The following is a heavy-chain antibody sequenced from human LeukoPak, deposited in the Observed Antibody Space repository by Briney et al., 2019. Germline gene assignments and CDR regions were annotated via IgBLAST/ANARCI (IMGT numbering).Heavy chain of an antibody. J-gene: IGHJ4*02. Sequence: PGGSLRLSCAASGFTFDDYTMHWVRQAPGKGLEWVSLISWDGGSTYYADSVKGRFTISRDNSKNSVYLQMNSLRGEDTAVYYCAKTPMTNGWYYFDYWGQGSLVTVSS. CDR3: AKTPMTNGWYYFDY. CDR1: GFTFDDYT. V-gene: IGHV3-43*01. D-gene: IGHD6-19*01. CDR2: ISWDGGST.